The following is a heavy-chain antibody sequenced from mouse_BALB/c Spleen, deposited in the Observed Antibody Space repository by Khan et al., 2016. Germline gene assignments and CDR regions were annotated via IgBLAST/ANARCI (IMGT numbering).Heavy chain of an antibody. CDR1: GFTFSSFG. CDR3: TRGRGSMDY. CDR2: ISSGSSTI. Sequence: EVALVESGGGLVQPGGSRKLSCAASGFTFSSFGMHWVRQAPEKGLAWVAYISSGSSTIYYADTVTGRFTISSDNPTNTLFLQMTSLRSEATAMYYCTRGRGSMDYWGQGTSVNVSS. V-gene: IGHV5-17*02. J-gene: IGHJ4*01.